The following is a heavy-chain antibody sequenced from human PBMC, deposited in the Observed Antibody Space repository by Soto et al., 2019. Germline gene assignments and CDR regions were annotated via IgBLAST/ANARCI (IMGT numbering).Heavy chain of an antibody. V-gene: IGHV4-31*03. CDR1: GGSISSGGYY. J-gene: IGHJ6*02. D-gene: IGHD2-2*01. CDR2: IYYSGST. Sequence: PSETLSLTCTVSGGSISSGGYYWSWIRQHPGKGLEWIGYIYYSGSTYYNPSLKSRVTISVDTSKNQFSLKLSSVTAADTAVYYCARDRIVVVPAAMKPYYYYGMDVWGQGTTVTVSS. CDR3: ARDRIVVVPAAMKPYYYYGMDV.